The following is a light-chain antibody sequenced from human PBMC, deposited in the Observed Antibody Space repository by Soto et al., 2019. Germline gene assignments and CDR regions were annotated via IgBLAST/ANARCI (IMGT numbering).Light chain of an antibody. J-gene: IGLJ2*01. Sequence: QSALTQPASVSGSPGQSITISCAGITSDISGYNYVSWYQQSPGKAPKLIIYDVSNRPSGISDRFSGSRSGSTASLTISGLQTEDEADYFCSSYIDNSMIFGGGTKLTVL. CDR2: DVS. CDR3: SSYIDNSMI. CDR1: TSDISGYNY. V-gene: IGLV2-14*03.